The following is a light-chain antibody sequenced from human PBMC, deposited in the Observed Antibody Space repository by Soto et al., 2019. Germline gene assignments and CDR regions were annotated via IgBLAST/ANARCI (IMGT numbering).Light chain of an antibody. Sequence: EIVLTQSPATLSLSPGERATLSCRASQSVSSYLAWYQQKPGQAPSLLIYDASNRATGIPARFSGSGSGTEFTLTISSLEPEDFAVYYCQQRSNWPRTFGQGTKLEIK. J-gene: IGKJ2*01. V-gene: IGKV3-11*01. CDR3: QQRSNWPRT. CDR2: DAS. CDR1: QSVSSY.